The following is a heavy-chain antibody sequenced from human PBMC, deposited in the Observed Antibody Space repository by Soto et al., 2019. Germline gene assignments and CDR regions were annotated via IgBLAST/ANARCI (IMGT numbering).Heavy chain of an antibody. CDR3: AREGVHCSSTSCYTG. V-gene: IGHV4-30-4*01. CDR1: GGSISSGDYD. J-gene: IGHJ4*02. CDR2: IYYSGST. Sequence: SETLSLTCTVSGGSISSGDYDWSWIRQPPGKGLEWIGYIYYSGSTYYNPSLKSRVTISVDTSKNQFSLKLSSVTAADTAVYYCAREGVHCSSTSCYTGWGQGTLVTVSS. D-gene: IGHD2-2*02.